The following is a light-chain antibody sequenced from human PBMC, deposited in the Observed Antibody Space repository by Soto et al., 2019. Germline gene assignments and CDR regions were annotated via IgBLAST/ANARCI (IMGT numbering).Light chain of an antibody. J-gene: IGKJ4*01. Sequence: EIVLTQSPGILSLSPGERATLSCRASQSVSSNYLVWFQQKPGQAPRLFIYDASTRATGIPDRFSGSGSGTDFTLTISGLEPEDFAVYYCYQFGRAPLTFGGGTKVEIK. CDR2: DAS. V-gene: IGKV3-20*01. CDR1: QSVSSNY. CDR3: YQFGRAPLT.